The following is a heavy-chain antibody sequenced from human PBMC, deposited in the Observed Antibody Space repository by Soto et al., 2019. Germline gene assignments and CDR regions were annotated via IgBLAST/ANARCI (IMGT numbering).Heavy chain of an antibody. CDR2: LSGDGDST. J-gene: IGHJ6*02. CDR3: AKNRDTSSSPYYYYYYGMDV. Sequence: GSLRLSCAASGFTFSKYAMSWVRQAPGKGLEWVSSLSGDGDSTYYADSVKGRFTISRDNSKDTLYVQMKNLRAEDTALYYCAKNRDTSSSPYYYYYYGMDVWGQGTTVTVSS. CDR1: GFTFSKYA. D-gene: IGHD6-13*01. V-gene: IGHV3-23*01.